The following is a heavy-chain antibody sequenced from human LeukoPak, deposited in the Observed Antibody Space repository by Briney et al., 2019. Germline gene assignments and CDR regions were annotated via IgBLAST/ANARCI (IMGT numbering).Heavy chain of an antibody. CDR1: GFTFSSYW. V-gene: IGHV3-7*04. Sequence: GGSLRLSCAASGFTFSSYWMSWVRQAPGKGLEWVANIKQDGSEKYYVDSVKGRLTISRDNAKNPLYLQMNSLRADDTAVYYCASDREYYYGSGSFDYWGQGTLVTVSS. D-gene: IGHD3-10*01. J-gene: IGHJ4*02. CDR2: IKQDGSEK. CDR3: ASDREYYYGSGSFDY.